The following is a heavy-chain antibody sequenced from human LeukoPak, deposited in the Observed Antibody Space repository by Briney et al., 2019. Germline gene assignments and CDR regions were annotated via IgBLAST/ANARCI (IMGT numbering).Heavy chain of an antibody. J-gene: IGHJ1*01. Sequence: LRLSCAASGFTFSSYGMHWVRQAPGKGLEWVAFIRYDGSNKYYADSVKGRFTISRDNSKNTLYLQMNSLRAEDTAVYYCAKDWGNIVVVPAALEYFQHWGQGTLVTVSS. CDR2: IRYDGSNK. V-gene: IGHV3-30*02. D-gene: IGHD2-2*01. CDR3: AKDWGNIVVVPAALEYFQH. CDR1: GFTFSSYG.